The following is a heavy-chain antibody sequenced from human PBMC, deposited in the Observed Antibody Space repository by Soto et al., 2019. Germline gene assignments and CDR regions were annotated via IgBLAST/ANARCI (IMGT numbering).Heavy chain of an antibody. V-gene: IGHV3-11*06. Sequence: GGSLRLSCAASGFTFSDYYMSWIRQAPGKGLEWVSYISSSSSYTNYADSVKGRFTISRDNAKNSLYLQMNSLRAEDTAVYYCARSPQAGGNPPGGYYFDYWGQGTLVTVSS. J-gene: IGHJ4*02. CDR1: GFTFSDYY. D-gene: IGHD2-15*01. CDR3: ARSPQAGGNPPGGYYFDY. CDR2: ISSSSSYT.